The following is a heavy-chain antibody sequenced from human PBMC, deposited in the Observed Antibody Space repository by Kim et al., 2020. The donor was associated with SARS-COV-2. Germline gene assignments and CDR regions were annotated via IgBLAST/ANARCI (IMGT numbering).Heavy chain of an antibody. Sequence: RFTISRDNSKTTLYLQMNSRRAEDTAVYYCARDSASWYYYGSGSYYFDYWGQGTLVTVSS. CDR3: ARDSASWYYYGSGSYYFDY. V-gene: IGHV3-30*07. J-gene: IGHJ4*02. D-gene: IGHD3-10*01.